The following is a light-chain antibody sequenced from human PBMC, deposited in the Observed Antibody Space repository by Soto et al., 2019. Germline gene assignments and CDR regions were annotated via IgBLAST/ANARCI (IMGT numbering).Light chain of an antibody. CDR3: MSYTSSSTWV. Sequence: QSVLTQPASVSGSPGQSITISCTGTSSDVGGYNYVSWYQQHPGKAPKLMIYGVSTRPSGVSNRFSGSKSGNTASLTISGLQAEDEADYYCMSYTSSSTWVFGGGTKLTVL. CDR2: GVS. J-gene: IGLJ3*02. V-gene: IGLV2-14*03. CDR1: SSDVGGYNY.